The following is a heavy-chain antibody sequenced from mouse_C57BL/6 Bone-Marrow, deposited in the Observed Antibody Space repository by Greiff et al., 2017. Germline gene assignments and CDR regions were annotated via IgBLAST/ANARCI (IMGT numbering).Heavy chain of an antibody. CDR1: GYTFTSYW. J-gene: IGHJ2*01. CDR3: ARVDDYGREYFDY. V-gene: IGHV1-52*01. D-gene: IGHD1-1*01. Sequence: QVQLQQPGAELVRPGSSVKLSCKASGYTFTSYWMHWVKQRPIQGLEWIGNIDPADSETHYNQKFKDKATLTVDKSSSTAYMQLSILTSENSAVYNCARVDDYGREYFDYWGQGTTLTVSS. CDR2: IDPADSET.